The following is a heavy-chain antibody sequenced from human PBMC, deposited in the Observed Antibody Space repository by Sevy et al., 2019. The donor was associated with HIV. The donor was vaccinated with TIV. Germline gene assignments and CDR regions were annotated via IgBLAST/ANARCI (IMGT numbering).Heavy chain of an antibody. CDR1: GGSITSLY. CDR2: IYYNGHI. D-gene: IGHD1-26*01. V-gene: IGHV4-59*08. Sequence: SETLSLTCTVSGGSITSLYWNWIRQPPGKELEWIANIYYNGHINYNPSLKIRVTLSLDTSKNQFSLRLSSVTAADTAMYYCAGENAWGRGYSWGQGTLVTVSS. CDR3: AGENAWGRGYS. J-gene: IGHJ4*02.